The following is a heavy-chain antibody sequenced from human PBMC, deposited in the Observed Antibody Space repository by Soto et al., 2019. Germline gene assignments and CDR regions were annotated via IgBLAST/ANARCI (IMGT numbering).Heavy chain of an antibody. J-gene: IGHJ3*02. CDR2: IIGSNNYI. V-gene: IGHV3-21*06. D-gene: IGHD5-18*01. Sequence: GGSLRLSCPSSGFPFNTYSMNWVRQAPGKGLEWVSCIIGSNNYIYYSASVKGRFTISRDNAKNSVYLLRNSXRSEDTAVHYCTRAPNYIYVSDDFAMWGLGTMVTVSS. CDR3: TRAPNYIYVSDDFAM. CDR1: GFPFNTYS.